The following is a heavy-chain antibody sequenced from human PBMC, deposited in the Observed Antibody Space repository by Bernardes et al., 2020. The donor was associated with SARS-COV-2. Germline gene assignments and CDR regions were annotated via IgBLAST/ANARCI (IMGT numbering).Heavy chain of an antibody. Sequence: ASVKVSCKVSGYTLTELSMHWVRQAPGKGLEWMRGFDPEDGETIYALKFQGRVTMTEDTSTDTAYMELSSLRSEDTAVYYCATVPPFISGWYLSVHPNWFDPWGQGTLVTVSS. CDR2: FDPEDGET. D-gene: IGHD6-19*01. CDR1: GYTLTELS. V-gene: IGHV1-24*01. J-gene: IGHJ5*02. CDR3: ATVPPFISGWYLSVHPNWFDP.